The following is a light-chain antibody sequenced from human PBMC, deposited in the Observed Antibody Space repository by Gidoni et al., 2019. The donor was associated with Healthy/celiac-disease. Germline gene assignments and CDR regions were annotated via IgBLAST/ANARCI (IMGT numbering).Light chain of an antibody. CDR1: QHLSTY. J-gene: IGKJ4*01. V-gene: IGKV1-39*01. CDR3: QQSYSTPLT. Sequence: LLLSLPPSSLSASVADRVTITCRASQHLSTYLNWYQQKPGKAPKLLIYAASSLQSGVPSRFSGSGSGTDFTLTISSLQPEDVATYYCQQSYSTPLTFGGGTKVAIK. CDR2: AAS.